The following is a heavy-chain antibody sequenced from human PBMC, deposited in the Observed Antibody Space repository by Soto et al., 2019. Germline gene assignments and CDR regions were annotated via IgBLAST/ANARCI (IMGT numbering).Heavy chain of an antibody. Sequence: QVHLVQSGAEVKKPGASVKVSCKASGYTFTSYYMHWVRQAPGQGLEWMGNIKPSGGGTTYAPKCQGRVTITRDTSTSTVYMEVSSLRSEDTAVYYCAREMPSTYYFDYWGQGALVIVSS. CDR1: GYTFTSYY. CDR3: AREMPSTYYFDY. J-gene: IGHJ4*02. V-gene: IGHV1-46*03. CDR2: IKPSGGGT. D-gene: IGHD2-2*01.